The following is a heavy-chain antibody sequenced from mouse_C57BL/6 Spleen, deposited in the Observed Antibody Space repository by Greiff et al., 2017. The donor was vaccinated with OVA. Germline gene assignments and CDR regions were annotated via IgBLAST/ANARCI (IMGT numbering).Heavy chain of an antibody. CDR2: INSDGGST. J-gene: IGHJ1*03. D-gene: IGHD2-5*01. V-gene: IGHV5-2*03. CDR1: EYEFPSHD. CDR3: ARAKSNYWYFDV. Sequence: EVKVEESGGGLVQPGESLKLSCESNEYEFPSHDMSWVRKTPEKRLELVAAINSDGGSTYYPDTMERRFIISRDNTKKTLYLQMSSLRSEDTALYYCARAKSNYWYFDVWGTGTTVTVSS.